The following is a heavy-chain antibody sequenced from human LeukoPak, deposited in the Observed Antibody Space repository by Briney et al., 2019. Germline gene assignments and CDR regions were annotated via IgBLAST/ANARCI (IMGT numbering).Heavy chain of an antibody. V-gene: IGHV5-51*01. CDR1: GYTFTTSW. CDR3: ARARFCSSGTCYAEN. CDR2: IYPGDSDT. Sequence: GESPKISCQGSGYTFTTSWIGWVRQMPGKGLEWMGIIYPGDSDTRYSPSFQGQVTISVDKSISTAFLQWSSLKASDNAMYYCARARFCSSGTCYAENWGQGTLVTVSS. J-gene: IGHJ4*02. D-gene: IGHD2-15*01.